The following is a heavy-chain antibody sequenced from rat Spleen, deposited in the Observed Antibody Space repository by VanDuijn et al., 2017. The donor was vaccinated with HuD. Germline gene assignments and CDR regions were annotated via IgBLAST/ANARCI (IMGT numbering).Heavy chain of an antibody. Sequence: EVQLVESGGGLVQPGRSLKLSCAASGFTFNKFWMTWIRQAPGKGLEWVASIIDTGGRTYYPDSVKGRFTISRDNAKSTLYLQMNSLRSEDTATYYCTREGYYDGTYYPYYFDNWGQGVMVTVSS. CDR3: TREGYYDGTYYPYYFDN. D-gene: IGHD1-12*02. CDR2: IIDTGGRT. J-gene: IGHJ2*01. CDR1: GFTFNKFW. V-gene: IGHV5-31*01.